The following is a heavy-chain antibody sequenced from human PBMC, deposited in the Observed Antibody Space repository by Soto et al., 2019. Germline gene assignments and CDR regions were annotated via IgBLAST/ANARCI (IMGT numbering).Heavy chain of an antibody. Sequence: GGSLRLSCAASGFTFSSYSMNWVRQAPGKGLEWVSSISSSSSYIYYADSVKGRFTISRDNAKNSLYLQMNSLRAEDRAVYFGASRYNWNDEDYFDYWGQGTLVTVSS. J-gene: IGHJ4*02. CDR1: GFTFSSYS. V-gene: IGHV3-21*01. D-gene: IGHD1-1*01. CDR2: ISSSSSYI. CDR3: ASRYNWNDEDYFDY.